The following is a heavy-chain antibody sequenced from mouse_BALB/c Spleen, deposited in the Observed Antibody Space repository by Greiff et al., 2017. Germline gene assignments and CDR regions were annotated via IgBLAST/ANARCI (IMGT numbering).Heavy chain of an antibody. Sequence: VQLQQSGPELVKPGASVKISCKASGYSFTGYYMHWVKQSHVKSLEWIGRINPYNGATSYNQNFKDKASLTVDKSSSTSYMELHSLTSEDSAVYYCAREDSRTEGYYYAMDYWGQGTSVTVAS. CDR3: AREDSRTEGYYYAMDY. CDR1: GYSFTGYY. D-gene: IGHD3-3*01. CDR2: INPYNGAT. J-gene: IGHJ4*01. V-gene: IGHV1-31*01.